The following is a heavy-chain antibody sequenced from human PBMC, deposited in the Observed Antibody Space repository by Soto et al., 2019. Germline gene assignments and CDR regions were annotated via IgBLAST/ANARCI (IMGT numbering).Heavy chain of an antibody. CDR2: INHSGST. CDR3: ARWQWLNSRFDY. Sequence: PSETLSLTCAVYGGSFSDYSWTWIRQPPGKGLEWIGEINHSGSTYYNPSLKSRVAISVDTSKNQFSLKLSSVTAADTAVYYCARWQWLNSRFDYWGQGTLVTVSS. J-gene: IGHJ4*02. V-gene: IGHV4-34*01. D-gene: IGHD6-19*01. CDR1: GGSFSDYS.